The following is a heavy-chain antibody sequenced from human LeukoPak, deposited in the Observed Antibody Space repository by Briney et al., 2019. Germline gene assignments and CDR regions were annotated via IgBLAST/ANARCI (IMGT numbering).Heavy chain of an antibody. Sequence: ASVKVSCKASGGTFSSYAISWVRQARGQGLEWMGRIIPILGIANYAQKFQGRVTITADKSTSTAYMELSSLRSEDTAVYYCASHDSSGYPNAPWGFQHWARAPWSPSPQ. CDR3: ASHDSSGYPNAPWGFQH. J-gene: IGHJ1*01. D-gene: IGHD3-22*01. CDR2: IIPILGIA. V-gene: IGHV1-69*04. CDR1: GGTFSSYA.